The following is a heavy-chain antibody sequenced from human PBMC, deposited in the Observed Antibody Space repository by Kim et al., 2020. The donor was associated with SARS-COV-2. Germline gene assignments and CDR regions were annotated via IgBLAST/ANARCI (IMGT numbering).Heavy chain of an antibody. V-gene: IGHV3-49*04. CDR2: IRSKAYGGTT. CDR3: TRWQDSGSYYLY. Sequence: GGSLRLSCTASGFTFGDYAMSWVRQAPGKGLEWVGFIRSKAYGGTTEYAASVKGRFTISRDDSKSIAYLQMNSLKTEDTAVYYCTRWQDSGSYYLYWGQGTLVTVSS. D-gene: IGHD1-26*01. CDR1: GFTFGDYA. J-gene: IGHJ4*02.